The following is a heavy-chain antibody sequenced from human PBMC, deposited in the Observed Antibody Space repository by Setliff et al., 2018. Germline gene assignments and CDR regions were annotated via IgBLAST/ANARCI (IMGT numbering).Heavy chain of an antibody. CDR3: ATMMSTGVGGRGYLVN. D-gene: IGHD2-15*01. Sequence: SETLSLTCSVSSSSITSAYSWAWIRQTPGKGLEWIGTLHPSGGPSYNPSPRSRVTLSQDTSYNQFSLNLNSVTAADAAVYYCATMMSTGVGGRGYLVNWGQGTLVTVSS. V-gene: IGHV4-38-2*02. CDR1: SSSITSAYS. CDR2: LHPSGGP. J-gene: IGHJ4*02.